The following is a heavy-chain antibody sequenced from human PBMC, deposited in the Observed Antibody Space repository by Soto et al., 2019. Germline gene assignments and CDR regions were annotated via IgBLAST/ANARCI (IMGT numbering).Heavy chain of an antibody. V-gene: IGHV3-30*18. J-gene: IGHJ3*02. Sequence: VGSLRLSCAASGFTFSSYGMHWVRQARGKGLEWVAVISYDGSNKYYADSVKGRFTISRDNSKNTLYLQMNSLRAEDTAVYYCAKDKDPLVGAPGTAFDIWGQGTMVTVSS. CDR1: GFTFSSYG. CDR2: ISYDGSNK. CDR3: AKDKDPLVGAPGTAFDI. D-gene: IGHD1-26*01.